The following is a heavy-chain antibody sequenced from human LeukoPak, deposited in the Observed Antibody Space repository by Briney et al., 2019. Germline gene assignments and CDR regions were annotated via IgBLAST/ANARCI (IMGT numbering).Heavy chain of an antibody. J-gene: IGHJ5*02. Sequence: ASVKVSCKASGYTFTRYGISWVRQAPGQRLEWMGWISAYNGNTNYAQKLQGRVTMTTDTSTSTAYMEMRSLRSDDTSVYDSAREIGVCSSTSCYQSWFDPWGQGTLVTVSS. CDR3: AREIGVCSSTSCYQSWFDP. CDR2: ISAYNGNT. V-gene: IGHV1-18*01. CDR1: GYTFTRYG. D-gene: IGHD2-2*01.